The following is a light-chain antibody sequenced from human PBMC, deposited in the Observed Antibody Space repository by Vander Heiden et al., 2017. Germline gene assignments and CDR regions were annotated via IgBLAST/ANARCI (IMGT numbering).Light chain of an antibody. CDR1: QSVSIN. J-gene: IGKJ1*01. CDR3: QQYNNWPRT. CDR2: VAS. Sequence: EIVMPPSPATLSVSPGERVTLSCRASQSVSINVAWYQQKPGQAPRLLIYVASTRATGIPARCSGSGSGTEFTLTISSLQSDDSAVYYCQQYNNWPRTFGHGTKVEIK. V-gene: IGKV3-15*01.